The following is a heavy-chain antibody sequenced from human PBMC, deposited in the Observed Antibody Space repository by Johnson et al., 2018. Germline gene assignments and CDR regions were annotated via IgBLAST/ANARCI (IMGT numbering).Heavy chain of an antibody. CDR2: IGTAGDT. V-gene: IGHV3-13*01. Sequence: EVQLLESGGGVVQPGRSLRLSCAASGFTFSSYGMHWVRQGTGTGLEWVSAIGTAGDTYYPGSVKGRFTISRENAKNSLYLQMNSLRAEDTAVYYCAKDRARSWYTAFALDVWGQGTMVTVSS. D-gene: IGHD6-13*01. CDR1: GFTFSSYG. CDR3: AKDRARSWYTAFALDV. J-gene: IGHJ3*01.